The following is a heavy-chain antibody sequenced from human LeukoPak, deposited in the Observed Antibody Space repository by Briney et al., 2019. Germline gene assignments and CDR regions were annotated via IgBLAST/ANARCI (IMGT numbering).Heavy chain of an antibody. J-gene: IGHJ4*02. CDR2: ISGSGSYI. Sequence: GGSLTLSCAVSGFTFTTYSVIWVRQPPGKGLEWVSSISGSGSYIYYPDSVKGRFAISRDNAKNSLYLRMDSLRAEDTSVYYCARAQWRRPDYWGQGTLVTVSS. CDR3: ARAQWRRPDY. CDR1: GFTFTTYS. D-gene: IGHD5-12*01. V-gene: IGHV3-21*01.